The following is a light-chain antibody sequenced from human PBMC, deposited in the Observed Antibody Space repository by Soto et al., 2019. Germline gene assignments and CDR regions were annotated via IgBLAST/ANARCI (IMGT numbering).Light chain of an antibody. CDR3: QQYNNWPFS. CDR2: DVS. CDR1: QGVTTN. Sequence: ELVLTQSPATLSVSLGHSATLTCRAGQGVTTNFAWYQQKSGQSPRLLIYDVSIRATGVPARFSATGSETDFTLTISGLQSGDSAVYFCQQYNNWPFSFGQGTRLEIK. J-gene: IGKJ5*01. V-gene: IGKV3-15*01.